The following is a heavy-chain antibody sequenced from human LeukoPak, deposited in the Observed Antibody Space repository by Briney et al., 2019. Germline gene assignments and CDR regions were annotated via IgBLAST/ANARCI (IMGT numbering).Heavy chain of an antibody. CDR2: IYYSGST. Sequence: PSETLSLTCTVSGGSISSGGYYWGWSRQHPGKGLGWIGYIYYSGSTYYNPPLKSRVTISVDTSKNQFSLKLSSVTAADTAVYYCARGNPSFDYWGQGTLVTVSS. J-gene: IGHJ4*02. CDR3: ARGNPSFDY. CDR1: GGSISSGGYY. V-gene: IGHV4-31*03.